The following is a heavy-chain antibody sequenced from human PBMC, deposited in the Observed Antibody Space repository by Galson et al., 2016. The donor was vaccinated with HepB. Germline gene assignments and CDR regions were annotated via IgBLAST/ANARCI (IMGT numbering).Heavy chain of an antibody. J-gene: IGHJ5*02. CDR1: GFAFSRFG. Sequence: SLRLSCAASGFAFSRFGMHWVRQTPGKGLEWVAVIWYDGSEKYYADSVKGRFTISRDNSKNMMYLQMNSLRVDDSALYFCASARDGCIGGSCYSDLDTWGQGTLVTVSS. D-gene: IGHD2-15*01. CDR3: ASARDGCIGGSCYSDLDT. CDR2: IWYDGSEK. V-gene: IGHV3-33*03.